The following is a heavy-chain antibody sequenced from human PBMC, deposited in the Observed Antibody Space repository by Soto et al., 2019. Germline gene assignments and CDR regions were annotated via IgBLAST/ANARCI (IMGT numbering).Heavy chain of an antibody. Sequence: QSGPTLVNPTQTLTLTCTFSGFSLSTRGVGVAWIRQPPGKALEWLALIFWDDDKWYNPSLKSRLTITEDTSKNQVVLIMTNMDPVDTATYYCAHRPRGYAYYFDFWGQGTLVTVSS. CDR2: IFWDDDK. D-gene: IGHD5-12*01. J-gene: IGHJ4*02. CDR3: AHRPRGYAYYFDF. CDR1: GFSLSTRGVG. V-gene: IGHV2-5*02.